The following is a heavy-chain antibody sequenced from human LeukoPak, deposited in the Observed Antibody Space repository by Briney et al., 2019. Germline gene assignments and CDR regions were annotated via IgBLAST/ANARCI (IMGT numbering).Heavy chain of an antibody. J-gene: IGHJ4*02. CDR2: IKQDGSEK. CDR1: GFTFNNYW. CDR3: ARDFDY. Sequence: GGSLRLSCAVSGFTFNNYWMNCVRQAPGKGLEWVANIKQDGSEKYYVDSVKGRFTISRDNAKNSLYLQMNSLRAEDTAVYYCARDFDYWGQGTLVTVSS. V-gene: IGHV3-7*01.